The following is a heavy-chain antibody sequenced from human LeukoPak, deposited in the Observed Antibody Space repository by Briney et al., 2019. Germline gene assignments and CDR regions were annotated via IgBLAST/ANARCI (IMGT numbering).Heavy chain of an antibody. Sequence: GASVKVSCKASGYTFTGYYMHWVRQAPGQGLEWMGWINPNSGGTNYAQKFQGRVTMTRDTSISTAYMELSSLRSEDTAVYYCAREGSSSRPNWFDPWGQGTLVTVSS. CDR3: AREGSSSRPNWFDP. J-gene: IGHJ5*02. CDR2: INPNSGGT. CDR1: GYTFTGYY. V-gene: IGHV1-2*02. D-gene: IGHD6-6*01.